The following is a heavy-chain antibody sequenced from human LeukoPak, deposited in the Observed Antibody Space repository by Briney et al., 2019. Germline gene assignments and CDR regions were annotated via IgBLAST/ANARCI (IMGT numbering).Heavy chain of an antibody. J-gene: IGHJ4*02. CDR3: ASVRSGYGYYFDY. CDR2: INPSGGST. CDR1: GYTFTSYY. V-gene: IGHV1-46*01. Sequence: ASVKVSCKASGYTFTSYYMHWVLQAPGQGLEWMGIINPSGGSTSYAQKFQGRVTMTRDTSTSTVYMELSSLRSEDTAVYYCASVRSGYGYYFDYWGQGTLVTVSS. D-gene: IGHD3-22*01.